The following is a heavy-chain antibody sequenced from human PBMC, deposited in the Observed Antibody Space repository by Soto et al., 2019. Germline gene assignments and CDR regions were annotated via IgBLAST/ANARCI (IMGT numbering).Heavy chain of an antibody. V-gene: IGHV4-4*07. CDR1: GDSISIYS. CDR3: ARESGENWSYEAY. J-gene: IGHJ4*02. CDR2: VYPSGHT. D-gene: IGHD1-7*01. Sequence: SETLSLTCAVSGDSISIYSWNLIRQTAGRGLEWIGRVYPSGHTQYRSSFETRVTVSVDMSTNQFFLELRSVTAADTDVYYCARESGENWSYEAYWGKGTRVTFSS.